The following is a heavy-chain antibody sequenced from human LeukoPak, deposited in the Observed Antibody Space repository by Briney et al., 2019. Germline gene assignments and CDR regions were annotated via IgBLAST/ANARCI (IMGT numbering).Heavy chain of an antibody. D-gene: IGHD5-18*01. CDR1: GFTFSSYA. Sequence: GGSLRLSCGASGFTFSSYAMSWVHQAPGKGLEWISTISGGGGSSYYPDSVKGRFTISRDNSKNTLYLQMNRLRAEETAVYYCAKEGGIQLWPGVMDVWGQGTTVTVSS. CDR3: AKEGGIQLWPGVMDV. V-gene: IGHV3-23*01. J-gene: IGHJ6*02. CDR2: ISGGGGSS.